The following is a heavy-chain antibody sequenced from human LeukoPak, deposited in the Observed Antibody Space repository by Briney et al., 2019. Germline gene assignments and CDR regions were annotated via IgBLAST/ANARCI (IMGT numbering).Heavy chain of an antibody. V-gene: IGHV3-53*01. J-gene: IGHJ3*02. CDR1: GFTFSSYS. CDR2: IYSGGST. CDR3: ARGRMGHAFDI. Sequence: GGSLRLSCAASGFTFSSYSMNWVRQAPGKGLEWVSVIYSGGSTYYADSVKGRFTISRDNSKNTLYLQMNSLRAEDTAVYYCARGRMGHAFDIWGQGTMVTVSS. D-gene: IGHD2-8*01.